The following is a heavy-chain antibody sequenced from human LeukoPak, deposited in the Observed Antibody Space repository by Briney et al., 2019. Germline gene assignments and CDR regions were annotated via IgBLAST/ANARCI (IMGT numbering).Heavy chain of an antibody. Sequence: GGSLRLSCAAFGFTFSSYAMSWVRQAPGKGLEWVSAISGSGGSTYYADSVKGRFTISRDNSKNTLYLQMNSLRAEDTAVYYCAKGDMVRTPYYYYYGMDVWGQGTTVTVSS. J-gene: IGHJ6*02. CDR1: GFTFSSYA. D-gene: IGHD3-10*01. CDR3: AKGDMVRTPYYYYYGMDV. CDR2: ISGSGGST. V-gene: IGHV3-23*01.